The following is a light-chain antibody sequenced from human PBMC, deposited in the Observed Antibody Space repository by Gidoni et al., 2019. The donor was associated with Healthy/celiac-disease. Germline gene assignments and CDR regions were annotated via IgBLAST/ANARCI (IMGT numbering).Light chain of an antibody. V-gene: IGKV1-5*03. CDR2: TAS. CDR3: QQYNSYSRT. Sequence: DIQMTESPPTLSASVGDRVTITCRASQSISSWLAWYQQKPGKAPKLLIYTASSLESGVPSRFSGSGSGTEFTLTISSLQPDDFATYYCQQYNSYSRTFGGGTKVEIK. CDR1: QSISSW. J-gene: IGKJ4*01.